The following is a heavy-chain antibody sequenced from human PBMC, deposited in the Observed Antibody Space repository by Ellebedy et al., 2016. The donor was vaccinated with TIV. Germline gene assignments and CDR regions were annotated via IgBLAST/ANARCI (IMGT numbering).Heavy chain of an antibody. CDR2: ITPIFGRA. D-gene: IGHD6-19*01. CDR3: ARGWTVAGSPDPSLF. J-gene: IGHJ4*02. V-gene: IGHV1-69*13. CDR1: AGIFSTYG. Sequence: SVKVSCXASAGIFSTYGINWVRQAPGQGLEWMGGITPIFGRANYAQKFQGRVIITADESTTTAYMELSSLRFEDTAVYYCARGWTVAGSPDPSLFWGQGTLVTVSS.